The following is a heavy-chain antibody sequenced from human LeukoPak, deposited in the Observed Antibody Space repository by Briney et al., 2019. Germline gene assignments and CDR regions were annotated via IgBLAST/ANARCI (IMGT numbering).Heavy chain of an antibody. CDR3: ARDRLDYGGNSGLAY. J-gene: IGHJ4*02. D-gene: IGHD4-23*01. V-gene: IGHV3-53*01. CDR1: GFTVSSNY. Sequence: PGGSLRLSCAASGFTVSSNYMSWVSQAPGKGLEWVSVIYSGGSTYYADSVKGRFTISRDNSKNTLYLQMNSLRAEDTAVYYCARDRLDYGGNSGLAYWGQGTLVTVSS. CDR2: IYSGGST.